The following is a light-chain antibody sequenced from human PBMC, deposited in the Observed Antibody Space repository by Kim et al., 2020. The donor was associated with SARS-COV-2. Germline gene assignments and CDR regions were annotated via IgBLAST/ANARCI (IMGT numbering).Light chain of an antibody. CDR3: QQYGTSPHT. V-gene: IGKV3-20*01. J-gene: IGKJ2*01. CDR1: QSVSGTY. Sequence: FSPGERATLSCRASQSVSGTYLAWYQQKPGQAPRLLFYGASSRATGIPDRFSGSGSGTDFTLTISGLEPEDFAVYYCQQYGTSPHTFGQGTKLEI. CDR2: GAS.